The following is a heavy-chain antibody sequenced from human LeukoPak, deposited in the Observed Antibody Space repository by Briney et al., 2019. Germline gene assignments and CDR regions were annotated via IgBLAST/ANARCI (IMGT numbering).Heavy chain of an antibody. J-gene: IGHJ5*02. D-gene: IGHD2-21*01. CDR2: INPNSGGT. V-gene: IGHV1-2*02. CDR3: ARARPGDFNWFDP. CDR1: GCTFTGYY. Sequence: ASVKVSCKASGCTFTGYYMHWVRQAPGQGLEWMGWINPNSGGTNYAQKFQGRVTMTRGTSISTAYMELSRLRSDDTAVYYCARARPGDFNWFDPWGQGTLVTVSS.